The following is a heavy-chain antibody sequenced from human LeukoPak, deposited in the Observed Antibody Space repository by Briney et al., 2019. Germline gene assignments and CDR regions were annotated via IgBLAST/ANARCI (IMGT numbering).Heavy chain of an antibody. CDR2: ISGSGLST. CDR3: AKHKGILLGATDY. CDR1: GFIFSSYA. Sequence: GGSLRLSCAASGFIFSSYAMSWVRQVPGKGLVWVSAISGSGLSTYSADSVKGRFTISRDNSKNTLYLQMNSLRAEDTAVYYCAKHKGILLGATDYWGQGTLVTVSS. J-gene: IGHJ4*02. V-gene: IGHV3-23*01. D-gene: IGHD1-26*01.